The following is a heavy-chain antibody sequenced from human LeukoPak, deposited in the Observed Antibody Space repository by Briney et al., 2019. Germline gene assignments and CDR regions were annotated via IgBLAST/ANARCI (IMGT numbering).Heavy chain of an antibody. V-gene: IGHV3-23*01. CDR3: AKDMGEWELLSYYYYYYMDV. D-gene: IGHD1-26*01. Sequence: GGSLRLSWAASGFTFSSYAMSWVRKAPGKGQEWVSAISGSGGSTYYADSVKGRFTISRDNSKNTLYLQMNSLRAEDTAVYYCAKDMGEWELLSYYYYYYMDVWGKGTTVTVSS. CDR1: GFTFSSYA. CDR2: ISGSGGST. J-gene: IGHJ6*03.